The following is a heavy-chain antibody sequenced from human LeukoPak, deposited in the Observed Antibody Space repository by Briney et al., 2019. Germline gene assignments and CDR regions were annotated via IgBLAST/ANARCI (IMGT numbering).Heavy chain of an antibody. CDR3: ARENGRGVISPYFDY. V-gene: IGHV1-69*13. D-gene: IGHD3-10*01. J-gene: IGHJ4*02. Sequence: ASVKVSCKASGGTFSSYAISWVRQAPGQGLEWMGGIIPIFGTANYAQKFQGRVTITADESTSTAYMELSSLRSEDTAVYYCARENGRGVISPYFDYWGQGTLVTVSS. CDR2: IIPIFGTA. CDR1: GGTFSSYA.